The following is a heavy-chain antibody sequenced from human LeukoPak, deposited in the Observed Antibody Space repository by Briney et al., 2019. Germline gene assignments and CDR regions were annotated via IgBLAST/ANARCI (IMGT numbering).Heavy chain of an antibody. CDR3: ARTRTIFGVVNSGY. Sequence: SETLSLTRAVSGYSISSGYYWGWIRQPPGKGLEWIGSFYHSGSTYYNPSLKSRVTISVDTSKNQFSLNLDSVTATDTAVYYCARTRTIFGVVNSGYWGQGTLVTVSS. CDR2: FYHSGST. D-gene: IGHD3-3*01. J-gene: IGHJ4*02. V-gene: IGHV4-38-2*01. CDR1: GYSISSGYY.